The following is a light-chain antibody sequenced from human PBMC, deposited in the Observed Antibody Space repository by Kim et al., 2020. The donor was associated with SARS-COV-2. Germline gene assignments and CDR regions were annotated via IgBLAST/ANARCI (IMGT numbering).Light chain of an antibody. CDR3: SSYTSSYTYV. Sequence: QSIIISCTGTSSDVGGYNYVSWYQQHPGKAPKLMIYDVSKRPSGVSNRFSGSKSGNTASLTISGLQAEDEADYYCSSYTSSYTYVFGTGTKVTVL. CDR1: SSDVGGYNY. CDR2: DVS. J-gene: IGLJ1*01. V-gene: IGLV2-14*04.